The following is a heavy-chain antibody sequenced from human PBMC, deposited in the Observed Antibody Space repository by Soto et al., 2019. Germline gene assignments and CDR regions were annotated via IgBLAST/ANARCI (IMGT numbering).Heavy chain of an antibody. J-gene: IGHJ4*02. V-gene: IGHV1-69*02. D-gene: IGHD6-25*01. Sequence: QVQLVQSGAAVRQPESSVKVSCRASGGTLSSYTISWVRQAPGQGLEWMGRIGPILRIANYAQKFQGRVTITADTSTNTAYMELSSLTFQDTAVHYGAIGVTSPEAEAYYFQSCGQGTVVSVSP. CDR3: AIGVTSPEAEAYYFQS. CDR1: GGTLSSYT. CDR2: IGPILRIA.